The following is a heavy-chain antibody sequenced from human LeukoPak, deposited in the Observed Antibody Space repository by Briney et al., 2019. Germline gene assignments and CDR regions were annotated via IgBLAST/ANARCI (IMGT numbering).Heavy chain of an antibody. CDR3: ARETLATFSGTDY. V-gene: IGHV4-30-2*01. CDR2: IYHSGST. D-gene: IGHD5-12*01. CDR1: GGSISSGGYY. J-gene: IGHJ4*02. Sequence: PSQTLSLTCTVSGGSISSGGYYWSWIRQPPGKGLEWIGYIYHSGSTYYNPSLKSRVTISVDTSKNQFSLKLSSVTAADMAVYYCARETLATFSGTDYWGQGTLVTVSS.